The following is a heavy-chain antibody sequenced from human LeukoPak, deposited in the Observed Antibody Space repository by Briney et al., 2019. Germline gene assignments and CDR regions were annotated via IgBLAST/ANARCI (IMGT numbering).Heavy chain of an antibody. D-gene: IGHD5-24*01. Sequence: KPSETLSLTCAVYGGSFSGYYWSWIRQPPGKGLEWIGEINHSGSTNYNPSLKSRVTISVDTSKNQFSLKLSSVTAADTAVYYCARVGRWLQLSYYSDYWGQGTLVTVSS. J-gene: IGHJ4*02. V-gene: IGHV4-34*01. CDR1: GGSFSGYY. CDR2: INHSGST. CDR3: ARVGRWLQLSYYSDY.